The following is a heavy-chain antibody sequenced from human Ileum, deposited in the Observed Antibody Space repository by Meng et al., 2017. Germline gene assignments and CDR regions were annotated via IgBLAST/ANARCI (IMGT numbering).Heavy chain of an antibody. CDR2: IYSGGNT. Sequence: EVQLVESGGGLVQPGGSLRHSCAASELTVINNYMSWVRKSPGKGLEWVSLIYSGGNTKYADSVKGRFTISRDNSKNTLYLQMNSLRAEDTAVYYCAGHTELDCWGQGALVTVSS. CDR3: AGHTELDC. J-gene: IGHJ4*02. V-gene: IGHV3-66*04. CDR1: ELTVINNY.